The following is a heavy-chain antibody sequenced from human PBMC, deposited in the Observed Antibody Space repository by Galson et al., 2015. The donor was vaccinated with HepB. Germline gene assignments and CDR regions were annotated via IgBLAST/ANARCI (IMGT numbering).Heavy chain of an antibody. V-gene: IGHV1-46*01. D-gene: IGHD3-10*01. CDR2: INPSSGDT. CDR3: AQGHRASGLDS. Sequence: SVKVSCKAGGFTFTSYFIHWVRQAPGQGLEWVGVINPSSGDTSYAQRFQGRVTMTRDTSTSTVYMELSNLISEDTAVYYCAQGHRASGLDSWGQGTLVTVSS. J-gene: IGHJ4*02. CDR1: GFTFTSYF.